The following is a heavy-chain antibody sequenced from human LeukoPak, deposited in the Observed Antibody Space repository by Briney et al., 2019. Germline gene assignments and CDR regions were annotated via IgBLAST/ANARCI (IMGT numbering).Heavy chain of an antibody. CDR1: GVSIRSYY. Sequence: SETLSLTCSVSGVSIRSYYWSWIRQPPGKGLEWIGNFYYSGSTNYTPSLKSRVTISVDTSKNQFSLKLSSVTAADTAVYYCVGGTSTYYYFDYWGQGTLVTFSS. D-gene: IGHD1/OR15-1a*01. CDR3: VGGTSTYYYFDY. J-gene: IGHJ4*02. CDR2: FYYSGST. V-gene: IGHV4-59*01.